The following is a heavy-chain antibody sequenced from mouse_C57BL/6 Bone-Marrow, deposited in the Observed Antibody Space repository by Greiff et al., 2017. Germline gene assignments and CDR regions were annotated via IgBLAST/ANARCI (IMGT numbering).Heavy chain of an antibody. V-gene: IGHV5-6*01. CDR3: ARRWLPSWFAY. D-gene: IGHD2-3*01. CDR1: GFTFSSYG. J-gene: IGHJ3*01. Sequence: VQLQQSGGDLVKPGGSLKLSCAASGFTFSSYGMSWVRQTPDKRLEWVATISSGGSYTYYPDSVKGRFTISRDNAKNTLYLQMSSLKSEDTAMYYCARRWLPSWFAYWCQGTLVTVSA. CDR2: ISSGGSYT.